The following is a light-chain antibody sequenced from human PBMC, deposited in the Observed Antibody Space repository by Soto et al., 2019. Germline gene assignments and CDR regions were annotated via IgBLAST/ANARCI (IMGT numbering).Light chain of an antibody. CDR3: QQYGSSSWT. CDR2: GAS. V-gene: IGKV3-20*01. CDR1: QSVSSSY. J-gene: IGKJ1*01. Sequence: EIVLTQSPGTLSLSPGERATLSCRASQSVSSSYLVWYQQKPGQAPRLLIYGASNRATGIPDRFSGSGSGTDFTLTISRLEPEDFAVXXXQQYGSSSWTFGQGTKVEIK.